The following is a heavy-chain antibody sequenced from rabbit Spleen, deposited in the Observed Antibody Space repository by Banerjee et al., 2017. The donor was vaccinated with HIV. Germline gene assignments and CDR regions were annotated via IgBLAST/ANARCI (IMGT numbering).Heavy chain of an antibody. Sequence: QEQLEESGGDLVKPGGSLTLTCTASGFSFSSSYWIYWVRQAPGKGLEWIACIDASSSGFTYFATWAKGRFTCSKSSSTTVTLQMTRLTAADTATYFCARDTGTSFSTYGMDLWGPGTLVTVS. CDR1: GFSFSSSYW. CDR3: ARDTGTSFSTYGMDL. V-gene: IGHV1S45*01. CDR2: IDASSSGFT. D-gene: IGHD8-1*01. J-gene: IGHJ6*01.